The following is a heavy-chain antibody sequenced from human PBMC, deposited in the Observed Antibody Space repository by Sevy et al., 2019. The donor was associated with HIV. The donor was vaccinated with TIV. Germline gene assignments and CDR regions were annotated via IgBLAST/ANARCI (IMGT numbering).Heavy chain of an antibody. V-gene: IGHV1-69*13. Sequence: ASVKVSCKASGGTFSSYAISWVRQAPGQGLEWMGGIIPIFGTANYAQKFQGRVTITADESTSTAYMELSSLRSEDTAVYYCARDPASMGIAVAVYGMYVWGQGTTVTVSS. J-gene: IGHJ6*02. CDR3: ARDPASMGIAVAVYGMYV. CDR1: GGTFSSYA. CDR2: IIPIFGTA. D-gene: IGHD6-19*01.